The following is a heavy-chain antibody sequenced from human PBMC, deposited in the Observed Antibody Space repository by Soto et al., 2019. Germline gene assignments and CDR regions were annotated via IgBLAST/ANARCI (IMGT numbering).Heavy chain of an antibody. CDR3: AKGRESSGSYRPFDY. CDR1: GFTFSSYA. CDR2: ISAGAVAT. V-gene: IGHV3-23*01. Sequence: GGSLRLSCAASGFTFSSYAMSWVRQAPGKGLEWVSAISAGAVATNYADSVRGRFTISRDNSKNTLYLQMNSLRAEDTAVYYCAKGRESSGSYRPFDYWGQGALVTVSS. J-gene: IGHJ4*02. D-gene: IGHD3-22*01.